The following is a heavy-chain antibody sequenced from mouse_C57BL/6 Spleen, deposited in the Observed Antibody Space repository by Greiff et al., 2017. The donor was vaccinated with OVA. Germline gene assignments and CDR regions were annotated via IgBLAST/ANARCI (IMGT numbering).Heavy chain of an antibody. J-gene: IGHJ2*01. D-gene: IGHD4-1*01. Sequence: EVKLMESEGGLVQPGSSMKLSCTASGFTFSDYYMAWVRQVPEKGLEWVANINYDGSSTYYLDSLKSRFIISRDNAKNILYLQMSSLKSEDTATYYCARGKTGSYYFDYWGQGTTLTVSS. CDR3: ARGKTGSYYFDY. CDR2: INYDGSST. V-gene: IGHV5-16*01. CDR1: GFTFSDYY.